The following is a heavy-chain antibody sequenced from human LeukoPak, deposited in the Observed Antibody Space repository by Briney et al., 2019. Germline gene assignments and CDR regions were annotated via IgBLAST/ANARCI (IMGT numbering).Heavy chain of an antibody. CDR2: INAGNGNT. CDR3: ARGAYGPNWFDP. V-gene: IGHV1-3*01. J-gene: IGHJ5*02. D-gene: IGHD3-10*01. CDR1: GYTFTIYA. Sequence: ASVTVSCTASGYTFTIYAMHWARQAPGQRREWMGWINAGNGNTKYSQKFQGRVTITRDTSASTAYMALSSLRSEDTAVYYCARGAYGPNWFDPWGQGTLVTVSS.